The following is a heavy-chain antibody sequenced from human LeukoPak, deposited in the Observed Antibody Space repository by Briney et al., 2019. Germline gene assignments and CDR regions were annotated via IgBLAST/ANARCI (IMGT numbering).Heavy chain of an antibody. CDR3: ARDARSSTSPYYYYGMDV. Sequence: SGGSLRLSCAASGFTFSSYDMHWVRHATGKGLEWVSTICTAGDTYYPGSVKGRFTISREKAKNSLYLQMNSLRAGDTAVYYCARDARSSTSPYYYYGMDVWGQGTTVTVSS. D-gene: IGHD2-2*01. V-gene: IGHV3-13*01. CDR1: GFTFSSYD. J-gene: IGHJ6*02. CDR2: ICTAGDT.